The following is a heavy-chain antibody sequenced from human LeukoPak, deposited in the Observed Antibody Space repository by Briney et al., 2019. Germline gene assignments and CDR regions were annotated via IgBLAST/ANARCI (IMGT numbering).Heavy chain of an antibody. V-gene: IGHV1-8*01. D-gene: IGHD3-10*01. CDR3: AGVIITEGAFDI. Sequence: WASVKVSCKASGYTFTSYDINWVRQATGQGLEWMGWMNPNSGNAGYAQKFQGRVTMTRNTSISTAYMELSSLRSEDTAVYYCAGVIITEGAFDIWGQGTMVTVSS. CDR2: MNPNSGNA. J-gene: IGHJ3*02. CDR1: GYTFTSYD.